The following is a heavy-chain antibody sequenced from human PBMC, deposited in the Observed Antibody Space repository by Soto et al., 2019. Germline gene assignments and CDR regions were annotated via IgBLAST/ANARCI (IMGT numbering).Heavy chain of an antibody. Sequence: ASVKVSCKASGGTFSSYAISWVRQAPGQGLEWMGGIIPIFGTANYAQKFQGRVTITADESTSTAYMELSSLRSEDTAVYYCAREGRCSSTSCYNYYYYGMDVWGQGTTVTVS. D-gene: IGHD2-2*02. V-gene: IGHV1-69*13. CDR2: IIPIFGTA. CDR3: AREGRCSSTSCYNYYYYGMDV. J-gene: IGHJ6*02. CDR1: GGTFSSYA.